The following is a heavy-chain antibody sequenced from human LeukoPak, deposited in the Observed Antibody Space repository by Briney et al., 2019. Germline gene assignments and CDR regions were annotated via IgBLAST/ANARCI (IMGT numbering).Heavy chain of an antibody. Sequence: GGSLRLSCAASGFTFSSYAMHWVRQAPGKGLEWVAVISYDGSNKYYADSVKGRFTISRDNSKNTLYLQMNSLRAEDTAVYYCAREAATGGTGESAFDIWGQGTMVTVSS. V-gene: IGHV3-30-3*01. J-gene: IGHJ3*02. D-gene: IGHD7-27*01. CDR2: ISYDGSNK. CDR1: GFTFSSYA. CDR3: AREAATGGTGESAFDI.